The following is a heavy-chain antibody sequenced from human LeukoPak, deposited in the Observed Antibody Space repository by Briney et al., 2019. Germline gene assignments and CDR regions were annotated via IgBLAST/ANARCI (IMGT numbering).Heavy chain of an antibody. D-gene: IGHD6-13*01. CDR2: ISAGGGSP. CDR1: GFTFSSYA. V-gene: IGHV3-23*01. CDR3: AKDGDIAEAGGWFDP. Sequence: PGGSLRLSCAASGFTFSSYAMSWVRQAPGKGLEWVSAISAGGGSPYYADSVKGRFTISRDNSKNTLYLQMNSLRAEDTAVYYCAKDGDIAEAGGWFDPWGQGTLVTVSS. J-gene: IGHJ5*02.